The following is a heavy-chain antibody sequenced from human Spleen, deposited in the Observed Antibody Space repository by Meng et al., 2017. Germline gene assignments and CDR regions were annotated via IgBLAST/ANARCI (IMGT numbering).Heavy chain of an antibody. CDR3: ARGPGIAAAGKPFDY. Sequence: QVRLRQGGAGLLKPSGTLSLTGAVYGGSFSGYYWSWIRQPPGKGLEWIGEINHSGSTNYNPSLKSRVTISVDTSKNQFSLKLSSVTAADTAVYYCARGPGIAAAGKPFDYWGQGTLVTVSS. CDR1: GGSFSGYY. CDR2: INHSGST. J-gene: IGHJ4*02. D-gene: IGHD6-13*01. V-gene: IGHV4-34*01.